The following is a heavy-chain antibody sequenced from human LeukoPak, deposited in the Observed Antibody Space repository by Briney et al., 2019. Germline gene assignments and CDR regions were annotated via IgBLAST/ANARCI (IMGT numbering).Heavy chain of an antibody. V-gene: IGHV1-46*01. CDR1: GYTFTSYY. J-gene: IGHJ4*02. CDR2: VNPSGGRT. CDR3: ARDANSRGYESSEAAGGTMDY. D-gene: IGHD3-22*01. Sequence: ASVKVSCKASGYTFTSYYMHWVRQAPGQGLECMGIVNPSGGRTSYAQKFQGRVTMTRDMSTSTVYMELSSLRSEDTAVYYCARDANSRGYESSEAAGGTMDYWGQGTLVTVSS.